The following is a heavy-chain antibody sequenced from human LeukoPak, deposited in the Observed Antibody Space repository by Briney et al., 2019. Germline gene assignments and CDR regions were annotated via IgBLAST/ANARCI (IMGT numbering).Heavy chain of an antibody. J-gene: IGHJ4*02. Sequence: GGSLRLSCAASGLTLSSYWMHWVRQAPGKGLVWVSRINSDGSSTRYADSVKGRFTISRDNAKNTLYLQMNSLRAEDAAVYYCAELTSMVEQYWGQGTLVTVSS. CDR2: INSDGSST. V-gene: IGHV3-74*01. CDR1: GLTLSSYW. D-gene: IGHD3-10*01. CDR3: AELTSMVEQY.